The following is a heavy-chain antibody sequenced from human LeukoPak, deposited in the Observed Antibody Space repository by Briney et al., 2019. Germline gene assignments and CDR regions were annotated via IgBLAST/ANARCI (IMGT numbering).Heavy chain of an antibody. Sequence: GGSLRLSCAASGFTFSSYAMSWVRQAPGKGLEWVSAISGSGGSTYYADSVKGRFTISRDNAKNSLYLQMNSLTGEDTAVYYCARDEYSSSRSTHWGQGTLVTVSS. V-gene: IGHV3-23*01. D-gene: IGHD6-13*01. J-gene: IGHJ4*02. CDR2: ISGSGGST. CDR3: ARDEYSSSRSTH. CDR1: GFTFSSYA.